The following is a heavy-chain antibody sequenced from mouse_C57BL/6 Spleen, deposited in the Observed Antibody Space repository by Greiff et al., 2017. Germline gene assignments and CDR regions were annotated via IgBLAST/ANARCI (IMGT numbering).Heavy chain of an antibody. CDR2: FTMYSDAT. Sequence: LQQSGAELVRLGSSVKLSCKDSYFASLASAMHWVKQRPGHGLGWLGSFTMYSDATEYSENFKGKATLTANTSSSTAYMELSISTAEDSAVYYCASGGDSSGFLFAYWGQGTLVTVSA. D-gene: IGHD3-2*02. J-gene: IGHJ3*01. CDR1: YFASLASA. V-gene: IGHV1-49*01. CDR3: ASGGDSSGFLFAY.